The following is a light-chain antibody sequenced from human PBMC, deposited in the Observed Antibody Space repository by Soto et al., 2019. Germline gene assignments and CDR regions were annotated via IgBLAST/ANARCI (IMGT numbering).Light chain of an antibody. J-gene: IGKJ2*01. V-gene: IGKV3-20*01. Sequence: EIVLTQSPGILSFSPGERATLACRASQSIISNYLAWYQQKPGQPPRLLLYDASSRATAIPDRFSGSGSGTDVTLTITRLEPEDFAVYYCQQYGGLPTFGQGTKLEI. CDR3: QQYGGLPT. CDR1: QSIISNY. CDR2: DAS.